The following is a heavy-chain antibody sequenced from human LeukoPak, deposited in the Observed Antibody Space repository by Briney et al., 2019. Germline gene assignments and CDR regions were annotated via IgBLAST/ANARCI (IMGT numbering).Heavy chain of an antibody. CDR2: ISSSSSYI. D-gene: IGHD6-6*01. CDR3: ARSKRVSSSFDY. CDR1: GLTFSSYS. Sequence: PGGSLRLSCAASGLTFSSYSMNWVRQAPGKGLEWVSSISSSSSYIYYADSVKGRFTISRDNAKNSLYLQMNSLRAEDTAVYYCARSKRVSSSFDYWGQGILVTVSS. V-gene: IGHV3-21*01. J-gene: IGHJ4*02.